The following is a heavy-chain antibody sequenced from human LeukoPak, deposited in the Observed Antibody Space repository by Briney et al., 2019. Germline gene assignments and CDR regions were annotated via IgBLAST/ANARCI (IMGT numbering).Heavy chain of an antibody. CDR2: IWYDGSNK. CDR3: ARDHYCSSTSCYGGPGYYYGMDV. V-gene: IGHV3-33*01. J-gene: IGHJ6*02. D-gene: IGHD2-2*01. CDR1: GFTFSSYG. Sequence: PGRSLRLSCAASGFTFSSYGMHWVRQAPGKGLEWVAVIWYDGSNKYYADSVKGRFTISRDNSKNTLYLQMNSLRAEDTAVYYCARDHYCSSTSCYGGPGYYYGMDVWGRGTTVTVSS.